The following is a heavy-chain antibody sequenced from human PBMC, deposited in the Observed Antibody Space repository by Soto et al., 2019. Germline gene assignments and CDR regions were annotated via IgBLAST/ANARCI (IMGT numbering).Heavy chain of an antibody. V-gene: IGHV3-30*18. D-gene: IGHD3-22*01. Sequence: QVQLVESGGGVVQPGRSLRLSCAASGFTFSSYGMHWVRQAPGKGLEWVAVISYDGSNKYYADSVKGRFTISRDNSKNTLYLLMNSLRAEDTAVYYCAKTEYYYDSSGYYGYNWFDPWGQGTLVTVSS. CDR2: ISYDGSNK. CDR1: GFTFSSYG. J-gene: IGHJ5*02. CDR3: AKTEYYYDSSGYYGYNWFDP.